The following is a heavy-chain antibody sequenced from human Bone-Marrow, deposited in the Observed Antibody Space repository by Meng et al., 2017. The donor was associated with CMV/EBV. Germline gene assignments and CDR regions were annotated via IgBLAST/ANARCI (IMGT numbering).Heavy chain of an antibody. D-gene: IGHD2-15*01. Sequence: VLVGPSGAEGKKTGSSVKVSCKASGDTFSRYGVSWVRQAPGQGLEWMGGIIPMFGTANYAQSFQGRLTITADESRTTAYMELRSLRFDDTAVYYCARDASAVDWYFDLWGRGTLVTVSS. CDR2: IIPMFGTA. CDR3: ARDASAVDWYFDL. J-gene: IGHJ2*01. CDR1: GDTFSRYG. V-gene: IGHV1-69*01.